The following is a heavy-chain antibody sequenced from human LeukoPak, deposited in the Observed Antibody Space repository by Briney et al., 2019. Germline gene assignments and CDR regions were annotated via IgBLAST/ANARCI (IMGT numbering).Heavy chain of an antibody. CDR1: GGTFSSYA. CDR2: IIPIFGTA. J-gene: IGHJ5*02. V-gene: IGHV1-69*13. D-gene: IGHD4-11*01. CDR3: ARDEGDETTVTP. Sequence: ASVKVSCKASGGTFSSYAISWVRQAPGQGLEWMGGIIPIFGTANYAQKFQGSVTITADESTSTAYMELSSLRSEDTAVYYCARDEGDETTVTPWGQGTLVTVSS.